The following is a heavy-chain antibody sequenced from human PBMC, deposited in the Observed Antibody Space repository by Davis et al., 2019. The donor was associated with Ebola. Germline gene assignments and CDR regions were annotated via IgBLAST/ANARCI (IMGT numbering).Heavy chain of an antibody. CDR2: IKEDGSKE. D-gene: IGHD3-16*01. CDR1: GFTFSNYW. Sequence: PGGSLRLSCAASGFTFSNYWMGWARQAPGKGLECVAHIKEDGSKEFYVDSVKGRFTISRDNAKSSLYLHMNSLRADDAAVYYCVKRLDSYFECWGQGTLVTVSS. J-gene: IGHJ4*02. V-gene: IGHV3-7*03. CDR3: VKRLDSYFEC.